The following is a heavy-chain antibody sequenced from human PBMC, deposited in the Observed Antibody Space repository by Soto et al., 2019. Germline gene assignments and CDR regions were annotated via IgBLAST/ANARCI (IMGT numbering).Heavy chain of an antibody. CDR2: ISSSSSYI. Sequence: GGSLRLSCAASGFTFSSYSMNWVRQAPGKGLEWVSSISSSSSYIYYADSVKGRFTISRDNAKNSLYLQMNSLRAEDTAVYYCARDMADYYYGMDVSGQGTTVTVYS. CDR1: GFTFSSYS. CDR3: ARDMADYYYGMDV. J-gene: IGHJ6*02. D-gene: IGHD3-10*01. V-gene: IGHV3-21*01.